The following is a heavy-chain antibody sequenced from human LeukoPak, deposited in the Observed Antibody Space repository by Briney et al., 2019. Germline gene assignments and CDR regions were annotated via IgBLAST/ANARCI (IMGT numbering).Heavy chain of an antibody. CDR1: GFTFSSYG. V-gene: IGHV3-30*02. CDR2: IRYDGSNK. J-gene: IGHJ4*02. D-gene: IGHD1-7*01. CDR3: AKGRRAPLVGTITKSWIDY. Sequence: SGGSLRLPCAASGFTFSSYGMHWVRQAPGKGLEWVAFIRYDGSNKYYADSVKGRFTISRDNSKNTLYLQMNSLRAEDTAVYYCAKGRRAPLVGTITKSWIDYWGQGTLVTVSS.